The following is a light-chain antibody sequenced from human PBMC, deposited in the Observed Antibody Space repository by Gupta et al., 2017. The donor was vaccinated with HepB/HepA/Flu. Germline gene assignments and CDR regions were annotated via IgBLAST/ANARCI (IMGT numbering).Light chain of an antibody. CDR2: AKN. J-gene: IGLJ2*01. Sequence: RNTCQGDSLRSSYASWYQQKPGPAPVLVIYAKNNWPSGTPDRFPGSSSGNTASLTITGAPAEDEADYYCNSRDSDGNPHVVFGGGTKLTVL. CDR3: NSRDSDGNPHVV. CDR1: SLRSSY. V-gene: IGLV3-19*01.